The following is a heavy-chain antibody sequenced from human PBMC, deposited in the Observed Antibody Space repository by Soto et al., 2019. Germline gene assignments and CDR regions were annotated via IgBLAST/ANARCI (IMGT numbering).Heavy chain of an antibody. J-gene: IGHJ3*02. CDR2: IYDSGTT. Sequence: PSETLSLTCSVSGDSTSSSYWSWIRQPPGKGLEWIGNIYDSGTTKYNPSLKSRVIISVDTSKNQFSLKLRSVTAADTAVYYCAREFAFDIWGQGTMVTVSS. CDR1: GDSTSSSY. CDR3: AREFAFDI. V-gene: IGHV4-59*01.